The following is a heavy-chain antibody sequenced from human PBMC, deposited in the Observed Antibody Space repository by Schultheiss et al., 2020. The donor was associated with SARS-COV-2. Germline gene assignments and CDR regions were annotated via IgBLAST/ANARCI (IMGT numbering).Heavy chain of an antibody. J-gene: IGHJ4*02. Sequence: GESLKISCAASGFTFSSYAMSWVRQAPGKGLEWVSAISGSGGSTYYADSVKGRFTISRDNSKNTLYLQMNSLRAEDTAVYYCAKDPPQTPPYGDRGVLFYWGQGTLVTVSS. D-gene: IGHD4-17*01. CDR3: AKDPPQTPPYGDRGVLFY. CDR1: GFTFSSYA. CDR2: ISGSGGST. V-gene: IGHV3-23*01.